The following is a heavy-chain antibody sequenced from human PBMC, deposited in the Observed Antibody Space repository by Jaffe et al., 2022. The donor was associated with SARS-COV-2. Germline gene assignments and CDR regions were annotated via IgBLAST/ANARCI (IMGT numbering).Heavy chain of an antibody. CDR3: AKAFYSGYLGGHFDY. J-gene: IGHJ4*02. D-gene: IGHD5-12*01. Sequence: EVQLLESGGGLVQPGESLRLSCAASGFTLSGYAMSWVRQAPGKGLEWVSTVSNSGRTTYYADSVKGRFTVSRDTSKNTLYLQMNSLRAEDTAIYYCAKAFYSGYLGGHFDYWGQGTLVTVSS. CDR1: GFTLSGYA. V-gene: IGHV3-23*01. CDR2: VSNSGRTT.